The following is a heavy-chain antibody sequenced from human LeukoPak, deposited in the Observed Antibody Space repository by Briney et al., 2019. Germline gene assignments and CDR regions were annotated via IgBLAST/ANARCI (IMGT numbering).Heavy chain of an antibody. V-gene: IGHV4-39*01. CDR2: IYSGGST. D-gene: IGHD5-12*01. J-gene: IGHJ3*02. CDR3: ARHSRSGSGGYENAFDI. Sequence: SETLSLTCTVSGDSISSSSYYWDWICQSPGKGLEWIGNIYSGGSTYYTPSLKSRVTISVDTSKNQFSLKLSSVTAADTAIYFCARHSRSGSGGYENAFDIWGQGTMVTVSS. CDR1: GDSISSSSYY.